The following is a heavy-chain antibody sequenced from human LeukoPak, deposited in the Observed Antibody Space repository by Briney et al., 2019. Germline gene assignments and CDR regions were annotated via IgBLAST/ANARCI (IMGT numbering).Heavy chain of an antibody. J-gene: IGHJ5*02. CDR1: GYTFTSYA. Sequence: GASVKVSCKASGYTFTSYAMNWVRQAPGQGLEWMGWINPNSGGTNYAQKFQGRVTMTRDTSISTAYMELSRLRSDDTAVYYCARDSRGWFDPWGQGTLVTVSS. CDR2: INPNSGGT. CDR3: ARDSRGWFDP. V-gene: IGHV1-2*02. D-gene: IGHD3-10*01.